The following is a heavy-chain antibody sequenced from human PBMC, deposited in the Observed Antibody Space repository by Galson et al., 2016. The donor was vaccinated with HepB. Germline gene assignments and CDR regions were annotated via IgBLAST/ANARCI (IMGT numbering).Heavy chain of an antibody. V-gene: IGHV3-7*05. CDR2: IKQGGSEK. CDR3: ACPTGGNWTDY. CDR1: GFTFNSYW. J-gene: IGHJ4*02. Sequence: SLRLSCAASGFTFNSYWMAWVRQAPGKGLEWVANIKQGGSEKYYVDSVKGRFTISRDNAKNPLYLQMNSLRVKDTAVYYCACPTGGNWTDYWGQGTLVTVSS. D-gene: IGHD1-1*01.